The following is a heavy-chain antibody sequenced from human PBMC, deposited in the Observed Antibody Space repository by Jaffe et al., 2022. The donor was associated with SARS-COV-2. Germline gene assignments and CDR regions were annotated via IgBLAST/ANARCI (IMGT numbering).Heavy chain of an antibody. J-gene: IGHJ3*02. CDR3: TTKLYYYDSSGYYYGDDAFDI. CDR1: GFTFSNAW. D-gene: IGHD3-22*01. V-gene: IGHV3-15*01. Sequence: EVQLVESGGGLVKPGGSLRLSCAASGFTFSNAWMSWVRQAPGKGLEWVGRIKSKTDGGTTDYAAPVKGRFTISRDDSKNTLYLQMNSLKTEDTAVYYCTTKLYYYDSSGYYYGDDAFDIWGQGTMVTVSS. CDR2: IKSKTDGGTT.